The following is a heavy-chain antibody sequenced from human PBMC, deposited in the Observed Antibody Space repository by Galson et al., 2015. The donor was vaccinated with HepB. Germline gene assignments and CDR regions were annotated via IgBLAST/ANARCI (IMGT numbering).Heavy chain of an antibody. Sequence: SLRLSCAASGFTFSSYSMNWVRQAPGKGLEWVASISSSSSYIYYADAVKGRFTISRDNAKNSPYLHMNSLTAEETAVYYCARDAVVVKGFYFDYWGQGTRLTVSS. CDR2: ISSSSSYI. CDR3: ARDAVVVKGFYFDY. D-gene: IGHD2-15*01. J-gene: IGHJ4*02. CDR1: GFTFSSYS. V-gene: IGHV3-21*01.